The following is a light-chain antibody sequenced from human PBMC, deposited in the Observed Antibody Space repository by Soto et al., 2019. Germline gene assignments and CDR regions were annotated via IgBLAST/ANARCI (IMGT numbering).Light chain of an antibody. CDR3: QQYETFSGT. V-gene: IGKV1-5*01. CDR1: QSVSGW. J-gene: IGKJ1*01. CDR2: DAS. Sequence: DIQMTQSPSTLSESXGDPVTVTXXASQSVSGWLAWYQQKPGEAPKLLIYDASALPRGVPSRFSGSGSGTKFTLTIASLQPDDFATYYCQQYETFSGTFGPGTKVDNK.